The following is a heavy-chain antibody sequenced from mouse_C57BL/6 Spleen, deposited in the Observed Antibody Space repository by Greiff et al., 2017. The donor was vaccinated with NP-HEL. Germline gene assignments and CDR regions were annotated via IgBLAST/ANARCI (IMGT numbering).Heavy chain of an antibody. J-gene: IGHJ3*01. D-gene: IGHD3-2*02. CDR2: ISSGGDYI. CDR1: GFTFSSYA. Sequence: EVKLVESGEGLVKPGGSLKLSCAASGFTFSSYAMSWVRQTPEKRLEWVAYISSGGDYIYYADTVKGRFTISRDNARNTLYLQMSSRKAEDTAMYYCTKAISGSPAWFAYWGQGTLVTVSA. CDR3: TKAISGSPAWFAY. V-gene: IGHV5-9-1*02.